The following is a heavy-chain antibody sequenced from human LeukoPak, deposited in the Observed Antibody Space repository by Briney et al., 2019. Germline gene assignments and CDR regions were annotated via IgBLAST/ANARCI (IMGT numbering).Heavy chain of an antibody. CDR1: GGSISSHY. V-gene: IGHV4-59*11. CDR2: IHYSGST. Sequence: SETLSLTCTVFGGSISSHYWSWIRQPPGKALEWIGCIHYSGSTNYNPSLKSRVTISVDTSKNQFSLKLSSVTAADTALYYCARAGRTSGFYLGEFWGQGTLVTVSS. D-gene: IGHD3-22*01. J-gene: IGHJ4*02. CDR3: ARAGRTSGFYLGEF.